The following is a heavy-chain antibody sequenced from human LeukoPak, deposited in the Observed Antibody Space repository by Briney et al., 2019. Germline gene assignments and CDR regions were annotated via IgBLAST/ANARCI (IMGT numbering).Heavy chain of an antibody. CDR2: ISVSGNT. CDR3: AKGRGWEASYYYYYMDV. J-gene: IGHJ6*03. Sequence: PGGSLRLSCAASGFTLSSYAMSWVRQGPGKGLEWVSAISVSGNTYHADSVKGRFTISRDSSKNTLYLQMNSLRAEDTAVYYCAKGRGWEASYYYYYMDVWGKGTTVTISS. D-gene: IGHD1-26*01. V-gene: IGHV3-23*01. CDR1: GFTLSSYA.